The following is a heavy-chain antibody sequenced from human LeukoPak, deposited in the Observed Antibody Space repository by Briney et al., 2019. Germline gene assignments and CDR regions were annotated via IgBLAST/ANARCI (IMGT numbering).Heavy chain of an antibody. CDR1: GYTFTGYY. D-gene: IGHD6-19*01. J-gene: IGHJ6*02. V-gene: IGHV1-2*02. Sequence: ASVKVSCKASGYTFTGYYMHWVRQAPGQGLEWMGWINPNSGGTNYAQKFQGRVTMTRDTSISTAYMELSSLRSDDTAVYYCARVRAVAGYYYYGMDVWGQGTTVTVSS. CDR3: ARVRAVAGYYYYGMDV. CDR2: INPNSGGT.